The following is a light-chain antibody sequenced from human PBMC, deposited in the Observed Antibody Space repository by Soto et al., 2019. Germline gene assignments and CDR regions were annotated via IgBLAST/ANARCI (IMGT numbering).Light chain of an antibody. CDR1: QSISSW. J-gene: IGKJ1*01. CDR2: KAS. Sequence: DIQMTQSASILSASVGYRVTITCRASQSISSWLAWYQQKPGKAPNLLIHKASHLESGVPSRFSGSGSGTEFTLTISSLQPGDFATYYCQHYNTYPWTFGQGTKVDIK. V-gene: IGKV1-5*03. CDR3: QHYNTYPWT.